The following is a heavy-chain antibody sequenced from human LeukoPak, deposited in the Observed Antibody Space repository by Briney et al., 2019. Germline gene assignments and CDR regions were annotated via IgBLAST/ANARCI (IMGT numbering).Heavy chain of an antibody. Sequence: SETLSLTCTVSGGSISSYYWSWIRQPPGKGLEWIGYIYYSGSTYYNPSLKSRVTISVDTSKNQVSLKLSSVTAADTAVYYCARRAARGPYFDYWGLGTLVTVSS. V-gene: IGHV4-59*01. CDR1: GGSISSYY. CDR2: IYYSGST. CDR3: ARRAARGPYFDY. D-gene: IGHD6-6*01. J-gene: IGHJ4*02.